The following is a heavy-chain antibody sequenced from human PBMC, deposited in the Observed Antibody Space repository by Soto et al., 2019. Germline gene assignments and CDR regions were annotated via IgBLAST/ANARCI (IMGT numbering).Heavy chain of an antibody. CDR2: ISPYNGNT. D-gene: IGHD1-26*01. Sequence: QIQLVQSGAELRKPGASVKVSCKTSGYTFTSSYLTWVRQAPGRGLEWVGWISPYNGNTTYAQKLQGRVTITTDTSTSTVYMELRSLRPDDTAVYYCTRGGGAHYRFDPWGQGTLVTVSS. CDR3: TRGGGAHYRFDP. CDR1: GYTFTSSY. J-gene: IGHJ5*02. V-gene: IGHV1-18*01.